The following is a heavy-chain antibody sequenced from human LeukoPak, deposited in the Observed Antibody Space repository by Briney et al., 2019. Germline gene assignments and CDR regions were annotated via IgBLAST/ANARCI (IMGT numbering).Heavy chain of an antibody. CDR2: ISSSSSYI. Sequence: SGGSLRLSCAASGVNVSNKYMSWVRQAPGKGLEWVSSISSSSSYIYYADSVKGRFTISRDNAKNSLYLQMNSLRAEDTAVYYCARDPSIAARPYFDYWGQGTLVTVSS. V-gene: IGHV3-21*01. D-gene: IGHD6-6*01. J-gene: IGHJ4*02. CDR1: GVNVSNKY. CDR3: ARDPSIAARPYFDY.